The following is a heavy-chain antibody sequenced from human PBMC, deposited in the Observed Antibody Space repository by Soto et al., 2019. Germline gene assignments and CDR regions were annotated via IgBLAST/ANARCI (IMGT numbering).Heavy chain of an antibody. J-gene: IGHJ4*02. D-gene: IGHD3-3*01. Sequence: EVQLLESGGGLVQPGGSLRLSCAASGFTFSSYYMSWVRQAPGKGLEWVSAISSSGGSTYYADSVKGRFTISRDKYKNTLYLQVNSLGADDRAVYYCAKDGDYFDYWGQGTLVTVSS. CDR1: GFTFSSYY. V-gene: IGHV3-23*01. CDR2: ISSSGGST. CDR3: AKDGDYFDY.